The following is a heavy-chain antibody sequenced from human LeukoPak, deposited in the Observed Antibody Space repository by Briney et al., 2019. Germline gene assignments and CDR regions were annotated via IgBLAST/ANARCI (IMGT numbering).Heavy chain of an antibody. CDR3: ARADCSSTSCFPNYYYYGMDV. D-gene: IGHD2-2*01. CDR2: ISSSGSTI. CDR1: GFTFSSYE. V-gene: IGHV3-48*03. Sequence: QSGGSLRLSCAASGFTFSSYEMNWFRQAPGKGLEWVSYISSSGSTIYYADSVKGRFTISRDNAKNSLYLQMNSLRAEDTAVYYCARADCSSTSCFPNYYYYGMDVWGKGTTVTVSS. J-gene: IGHJ6*04.